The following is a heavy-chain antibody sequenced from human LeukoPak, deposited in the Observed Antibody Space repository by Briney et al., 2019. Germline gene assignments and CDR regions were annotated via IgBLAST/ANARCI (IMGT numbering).Heavy chain of an antibody. CDR3: ATLDGTMVRGVIAIFDY. CDR2: FDPEDGET. J-gene: IGHJ4*02. V-gene: IGHV1-24*01. D-gene: IGHD3-10*01. Sequence: ASVNVSFKFSGYTLTELSMHWVRQAPGKGREWMGGFDPEDGETIYAQKFQGRVTMTEDTSTDTAYMELSSLRSEDTAVYYCATLDGTMVRGVIAIFDYWGQGTLVTVSS. CDR1: GYTLTELS.